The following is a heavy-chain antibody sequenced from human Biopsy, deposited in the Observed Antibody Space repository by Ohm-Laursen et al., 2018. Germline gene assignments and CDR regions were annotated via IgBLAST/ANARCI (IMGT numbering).Heavy chain of an antibody. CDR2: IYQDGSEK. CDR1: GFTFSSYG. D-gene: IGHD4-17*01. V-gene: IGHV3-7*01. Sequence: SLRLSCSAPGFTFSSYGMSWVRQAPGKGLEWVANIYQDGSEKYYVDSVKGRFTISRDNTKNSLYLQMNSLRAEDTAVYYCAREGSYADYRYPYYYGMDVWGPGTTVIVSS. J-gene: IGHJ6*02. CDR3: AREGSYADYRYPYYYGMDV.